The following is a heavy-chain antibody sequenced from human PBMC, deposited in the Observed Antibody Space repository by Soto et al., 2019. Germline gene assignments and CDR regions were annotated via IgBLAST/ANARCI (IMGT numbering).Heavy chain of an antibody. J-gene: IGHJ4*02. CDR1: GGSFSGYY. Sequence: SETLSLTCAVYGGSFSGYYWSWIRQPPGKGLEWIGEINHSGSTNYNPCLKSRVTISVDTSKNQFSLKLSSVTAADTAVYYCARGLEIFGVVSGRPPYWGQGTLVTVSS. D-gene: IGHD3-3*01. V-gene: IGHV4-34*01. CDR2: INHSGST. CDR3: ARGLEIFGVVSGRPPY.